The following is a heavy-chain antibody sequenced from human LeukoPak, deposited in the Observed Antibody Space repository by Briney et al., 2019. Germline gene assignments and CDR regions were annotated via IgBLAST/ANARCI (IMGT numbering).Heavy chain of an antibody. V-gene: IGHV4-39*07. CDR1: GGSISSSSYY. D-gene: IGHD3-22*01. CDR2: IYYSGST. Sequence: SETLSLTCTVSGGSISSSSYYWGRIRQPPGKGLEWIGSIYYSGSTYYNPSLKSRVTISVDTSKNQFSLKLSSVTAADTAVYYCARDYYDSSGYDDAFDIWGQGTMVTVSS. J-gene: IGHJ3*02. CDR3: ARDYYDSSGYDDAFDI.